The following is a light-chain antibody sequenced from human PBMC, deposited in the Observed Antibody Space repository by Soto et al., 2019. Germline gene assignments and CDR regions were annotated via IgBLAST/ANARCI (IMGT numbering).Light chain of an antibody. CDR2: AAS. CDR1: QDVGSAY. V-gene: IGKV3-20*01. Sequence: EFVMTQSPCTLSLPPRERATLSCKASQDVGSAYLAWYQQEFGQAPRLLIHAASSRATGIPDRFSGSGSGTDFTLTISRLEPEDFAVYYCQQYAFAPRTFGQGTKVAIK. J-gene: IGKJ1*01. CDR3: QQYAFAPRT.